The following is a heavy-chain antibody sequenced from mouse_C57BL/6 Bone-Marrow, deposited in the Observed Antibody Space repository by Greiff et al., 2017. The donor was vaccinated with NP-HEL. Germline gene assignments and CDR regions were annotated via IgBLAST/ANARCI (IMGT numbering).Heavy chain of an antibody. CDR1: GYTFTDYY. J-gene: IGHJ2*01. D-gene: IGHD1-1*01. V-gene: IGHV1-26*01. CDR3: ARDTTVGEFDY. CDR2: INPNNGGT. Sequence: VQLQQSGPELVKPGASVKISCKASGYTFTDYYMNWVKQSHGKSLEWSGDINPNNGGTSYNQKFKGKATLTVDKSSSTAYMELRSLTSEDSAVYYCARDTTVGEFDYWGQGTTLTVSS.